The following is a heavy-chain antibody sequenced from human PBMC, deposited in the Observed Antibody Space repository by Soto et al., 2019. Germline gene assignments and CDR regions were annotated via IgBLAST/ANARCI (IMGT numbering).Heavy chain of an antibody. J-gene: IGHJ4*02. Sequence: GGSLRLSCAASGFTFSSYGMHWVRQAPGKGLEWVAVISYDGSNKYYADSVKGRFTISRDNSKNTLYLQMNSLRAEDTAVYYCAKRWGYDRSARPIHFWCPGTLLTV. CDR3: AKRWGYDRSARPIHF. CDR1: GFTFSSYG. D-gene: IGHD3-22*01. CDR2: ISYDGSNK. V-gene: IGHV3-30*18.